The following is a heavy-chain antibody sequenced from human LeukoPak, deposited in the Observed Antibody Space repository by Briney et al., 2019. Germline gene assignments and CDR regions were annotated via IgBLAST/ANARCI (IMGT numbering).Heavy chain of an antibody. CDR2: ISAYNGNT. CDR1: GYTFTSYG. CDR3: GGSSVYSKYFQH. Sequence: ASVKVSCKASGYTFTSYGISWVRQAPGQGLEWMGWISAYNGNTNYAQKLQGRVTMTTDTSTSTAYMELRSLRSDDTAVYYCGGSSVYSKYFQHWGKGTLVTVSS. V-gene: IGHV1-18*01. J-gene: IGHJ1*01. D-gene: IGHD3-22*01.